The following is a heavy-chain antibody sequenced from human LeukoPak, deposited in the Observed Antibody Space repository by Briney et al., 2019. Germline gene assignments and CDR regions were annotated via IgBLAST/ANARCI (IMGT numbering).Heavy chain of an antibody. CDR3: AVEEHLGEFYFDY. V-gene: IGHV1-8*01. Sequence: ASVKVSCKASGYTFTSYDINWVRQATGQGREWMGWMNPNSGNTGYAQKFQGRVTMTRNTSISTAYMELSSLRSEDTAVYYCAVEEHLGEFYFDYWGQGTLVTVSS. J-gene: IGHJ4*02. CDR2: MNPNSGNT. D-gene: IGHD3-10*01. CDR1: GYTFTSYD.